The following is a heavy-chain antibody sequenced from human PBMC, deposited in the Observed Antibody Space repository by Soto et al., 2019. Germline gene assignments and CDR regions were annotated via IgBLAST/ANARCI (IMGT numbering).Heavy chain of an antibody. D-gene: IGHD3-3*01. CDR2: ISACNGNT. J-gene: IGHJ5*02. CDR3: ARQWDYDFWSGYFRGRSTNWFDP. CDR1: GYTFTSNG. V-gene: IGHV1-18*01. Sequence: VASVKVTCKDSGYTFTSNGSSWVRQAPGQGLEWMGWISACNGNTKYSQKFQGRVTITRDTSASTAYMELSSLRSEDTAVYYCARQWDYDFWSGYFRGRSTNWFDPWGQGTLVTVSS.